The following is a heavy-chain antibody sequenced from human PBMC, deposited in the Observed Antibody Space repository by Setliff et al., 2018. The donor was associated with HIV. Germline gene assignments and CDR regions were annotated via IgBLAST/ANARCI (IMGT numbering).Heavy chain of an antibody. V-gene: IGHV3-21*04. CDR2: ISPSGSYI. CDR3: AKSHCSGDSCSRGYFDL. J-gene: IGHJ2*01. Sequence: NPGGSLRLSCAASGFTFSSHNMNWVRQAPGKGLEWVSSISPSGSYIYYADSMKGRFTISRDNAKNSLYLQMNSLRAEDTALYYCAKSHCSGDSCSRGYFDLWGRGTLVTVSS. CDR1: GFTFSSHN. D-gene: IGHD2-15*01.